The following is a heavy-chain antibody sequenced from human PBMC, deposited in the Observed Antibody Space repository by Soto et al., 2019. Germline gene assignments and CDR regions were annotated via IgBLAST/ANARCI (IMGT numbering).Heavy chain of an antibody. Sequence: QVQLVESGGGVVQPGKSLRLSCAASGFTFSSYGMHWVRQAPGKGLEWVALISYDGSNKYYADSVRGRFTISRDNSKNTLYLQMNSLRAEDTAVYYCAKTPRRYGDYLTWFDPWGQGTLVTVSS. J-gene: IGHJ5*02. D-gene: IGHD4-17*01. CDR2: ISYDGSNK. V-gene: IGHV3-30*18. CDR3: AKTPRRYGDYLTWFDP. CDR1: GFTFSSYG.